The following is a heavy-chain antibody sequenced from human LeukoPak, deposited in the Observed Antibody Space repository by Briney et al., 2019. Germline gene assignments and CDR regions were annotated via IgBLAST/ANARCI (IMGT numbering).Heavy chain of an antibody. CDR1: GYTFTSYG. CDR2: IIPIFGTA. V-gene: IGHV1-69*13. Sequence: ASVKVSCKASGYTFTSYGISWVRQAPGQGLEWMGGIIPIFGTANYAQKFQGRVTITADESTSTAYMELSSLRSEDTAVYYCARSSRYYDSSGLQAYYFDYWGQGTLVTVSS. D-gene: IGHD3-22*01. CDR3: ARSSRYYDSSGLQAYYFDY. J-gene: IGHJ4*02.